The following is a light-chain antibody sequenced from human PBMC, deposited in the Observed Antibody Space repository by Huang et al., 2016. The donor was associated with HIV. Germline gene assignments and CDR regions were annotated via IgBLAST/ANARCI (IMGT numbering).Light chain of an antibody. CDR1: QTVDMY. J-gene: IGKJ2*01. Sequence: DIQMTQSPSSLSASIGDRVTMSCRASQTVDMYLNWYQQTPGRAPKLLIYAASNFQSDFPSRFSGTGAGTNFTLTISSLQPEDFVIYFCQQTYNVPRTFGQGTALEIK. CDR2: AAS. V-gene: IGKV1-39*01. CDR3: QQTYNVPRT.